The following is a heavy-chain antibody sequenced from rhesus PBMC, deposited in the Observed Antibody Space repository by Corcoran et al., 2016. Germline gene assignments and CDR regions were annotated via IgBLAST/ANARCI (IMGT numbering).Heavy chain of an antibody. CDR1: GGSISDSYY. CDR2: IDGSGGRT. CDR3: AREGIYSSSSYFDY. D-gene: IGHD6-43*01. Sequence: QVQLQESGPGLVKPSETLSLTCTVSGGSISDSYYWSWIRQPPGKGLEWMGRIDGSGGRTNSNPSLKSRVTISRDTSKNQFSLKLSSVTAADTAVYYCAREGIYSSSSYFDYWGQGVLVTVSS. J-gene: IGHJ4*01. V-gene: IGHV4-106*01.